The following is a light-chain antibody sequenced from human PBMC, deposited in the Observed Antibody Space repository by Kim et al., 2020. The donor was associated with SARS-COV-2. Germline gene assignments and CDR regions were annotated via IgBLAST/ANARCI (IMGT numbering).Light chain of an antibody. Sequence: EIVLTQSPGNLSLSPGERATLSCRASQSVSSSYLAWYQQKPGQAPRLLIYGASSRATGIPDRFSGSGSGTDFTLTISRLEPEDFAVYYCQQYGSSPPYTFGQGTKLEI. J-gene: IGKJ2*01. CDR3: QQYGSSPPYT. CDR2: GAS. CDR1: QSVSSSY. V-gene: IGKV3-20*01.